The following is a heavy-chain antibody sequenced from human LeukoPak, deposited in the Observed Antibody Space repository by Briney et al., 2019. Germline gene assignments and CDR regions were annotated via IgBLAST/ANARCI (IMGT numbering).Heavy chain of an antibody. D-gene: IGHD3-3*01. V-gene: IGHV3-21*04. CDR2: ISSSSSYI. CDR1: GFTFSSYS. Sequence: GGSLRLSCAASGFTFSSYSMNWVRQAPGKGLEWVSSISSSSSYIYYADSVKGRFTISRDNAKNSLYLQMNSLRAEDTAVYYCARVSHGYDFWSGYSMNAFDIWGQGTMVTVSS. J-gene: IGHJ3*02. CDR3: ARVSHGYDFWSGYSMNAFDI.